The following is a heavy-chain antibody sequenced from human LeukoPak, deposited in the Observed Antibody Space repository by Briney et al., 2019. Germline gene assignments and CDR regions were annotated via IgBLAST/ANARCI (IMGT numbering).Heavy chain of an antibody. V-gene: IGHV3-23*01. Sequence: SGGSLRLSCAASGFTFSSYAMSWVRQAPGKGLEWVSAISGSGGSTYYADSVKGRFTISRDNSKNTLYLQMNSLRAEDTAVYYCAKGGCSSSWSYFDYWGQGTLVTVSS. CDR2: ISGSGGST. J-gene: IGHJ4*02. CDR3: AKGGCSSSWSYFDY. CDR1: GFTFSSYA. D-gene: IGHD6-13*01.